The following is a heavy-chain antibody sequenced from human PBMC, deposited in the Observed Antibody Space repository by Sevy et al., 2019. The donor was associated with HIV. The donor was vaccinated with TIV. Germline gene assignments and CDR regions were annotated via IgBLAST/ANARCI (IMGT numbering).Heavy chain of an antibody. J-gene: IGHJ5*02. D-gene: IGHD6-13*01. V-gene: IGHV7-4-1*02. CDR3: ARDSSSWYHNWFDP. Sequence: ASVKVSCKASGYTFTSYAMNWVRQAPGQGLEWMGWINTNTGNPMYAQGFTGRFVFSLDTSVSTAYLQISSLKAEDTAVYYCARDSSSWYHNWFDPWGQGTLVTVSS. CDR2: INTNTGNP. CDR1: GYTFTSYA.